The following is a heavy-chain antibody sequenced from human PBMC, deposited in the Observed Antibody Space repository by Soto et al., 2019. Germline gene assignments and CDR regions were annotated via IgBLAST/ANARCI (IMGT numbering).Heavy chain of an antibody. CDR2: IVVGSGNT. D-gene: IGHD4-17*01. Sequence: ASVKVSCKASGFTFTSSAVQWVRQARGQGLEWIGWIVVGSGNTNYAQKFQERVTITADKSTSTAYMELSSLRSEDTAVYYCATTVTTYYYYYGMDVWGQGTTVTVSS. CDR1: GFTFTSSA. V-gene: IGHV1-58*01. CDR3: ATTVTTYYYYYGMDV. J-gene: IGHJ6*02.